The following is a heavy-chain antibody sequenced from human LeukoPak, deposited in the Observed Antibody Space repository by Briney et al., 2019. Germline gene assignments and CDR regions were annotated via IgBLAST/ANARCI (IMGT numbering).Heavy chain of an antibody. CDR2: TYYSGTT. CDR1: GGSISSSCYC. CDR3: ARRPASAYFLC. J-gene: IGHJ4*02. D-gene: IGHD2-15*01. Sequence: SESPSLTCTVSGGSISSSCYCWGWLRQPPGKGREWIGPTYYSGTTYYTASLKRRVNISLDASENQFYVELNSVTGAHTAVFYCARRPASAYFLCWGRGIMVTVSS. V-gene: IGHV4-39*01.